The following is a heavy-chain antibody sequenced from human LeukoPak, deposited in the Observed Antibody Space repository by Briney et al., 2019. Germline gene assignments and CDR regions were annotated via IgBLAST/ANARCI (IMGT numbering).Heavy chain of an antibody. J-gene: IGHJ4*02. V-gene: IGHV1-2*02. CDR2: INPNSGGT. CDR3: ASGKQQLVKRSPLAY. CDR1: GYTFTGYY. Sequence: ASVKVSCKASGYTFTGYYMHWVRQAPGQGLEWMGWINPNSGGTNYAQKFQGRVTMTRDTSISTAYMELSRLRSDDTAVYYCASGKQQLVKRSPLAYWGQGALVTVSS. D-gene: IGHD6-13*01.